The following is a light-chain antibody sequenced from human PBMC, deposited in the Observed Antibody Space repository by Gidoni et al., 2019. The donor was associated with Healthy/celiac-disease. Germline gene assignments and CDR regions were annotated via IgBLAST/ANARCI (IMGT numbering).Light chain of an antibody. CDR2: DAS. J-gene: IGKJ4*01. CDR1: QSVSSY. Sequence: EIVLTQSPATLSLSPGERATLSCRASQSVSSYLAWYQQKPGQAPRLLIYDASNRATGIPARFSGSGSGTDFTLTISSLEPEDFAVYYCQQRFFGGXTKVEIK. CDR3: QQRF. V-gene: IGKV3-11*01.